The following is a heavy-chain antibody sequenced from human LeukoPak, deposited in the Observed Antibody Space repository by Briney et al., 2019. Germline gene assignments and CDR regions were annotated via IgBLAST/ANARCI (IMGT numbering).Heavy chain of an antibody. V-gene: IGHV3-33*01. CDR3: AREVRDGYFDY. CDR1: GFTFSSYG. J-gene: IGHJ4*02. Sequence: GGSLRLSCAASGFTFSSYGMHWVRQAPGKGLEWVAVIWYDGSNKYYADSVKGRFTISRDNSKNTLYLQMNSLRAEDTAVYYCAREVRDGYFDYWGQGTLVTASS. CDR2: IWYDGSNK. D-gene: IGHD2-21*01.